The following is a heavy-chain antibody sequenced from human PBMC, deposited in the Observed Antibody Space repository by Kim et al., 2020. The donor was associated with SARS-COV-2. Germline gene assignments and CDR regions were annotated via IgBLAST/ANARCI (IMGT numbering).Heavy chain of an antibody. CDR3: ARHNYDSSGYYYERGWYFDL. J-gene: IGHJ2*01. Sequence: SETLSLTCTVSGGSISSSSYYWGWIRQPPGKGLEWIGSIYYSGSTYYNPSLKSRVTISVDTSKNQFSLKLSSVTAADTAVYYCARHNYDSSGYYYERGWYFDLWGRGTLVTVSS. CDR2: IYYSGST. CDR1: GGSISSSSYY. D-gene: IGHD3-22*01. V-gene: IGHV4-39*01.